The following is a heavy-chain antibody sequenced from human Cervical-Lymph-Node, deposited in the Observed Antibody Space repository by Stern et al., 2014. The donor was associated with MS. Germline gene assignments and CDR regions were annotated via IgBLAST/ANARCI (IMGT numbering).Heavy chain of an antibody. Sequence: EVQLVESGGGLVKPGGSLRLSCAASGFTFSNYSMSWVRQAPGKGLEWVSSITSTSTYTSYADSVRGRFTISRDNAKKSLYLQMNSLRAEDTAVYYCGGNYWGQGTLVTVSS. CDR1: GFTFSNYS. CDR3: GGNY. CDR2: ITSTSTYT. V-gene: IGHV3-21*01. J-gene: IGHJ4*02.